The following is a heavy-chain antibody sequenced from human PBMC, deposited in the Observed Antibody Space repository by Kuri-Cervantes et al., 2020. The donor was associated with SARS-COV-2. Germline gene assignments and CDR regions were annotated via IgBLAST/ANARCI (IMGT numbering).Heavy chain of an antibody. Sequence: GGSLRLSCAASGFMFSRCGMHWVRQAPGKGLEWVAVISHDGKNKKCIASGKGRFTISRDNSQNTLYLHMKSLRSEDTAMYYCAKDRVGVQDFWGQGTLVTVSS. CDR1: GFMFSRCG. CDR3: AKDRVGVQDF. CDR2: ISHDGKNK. V-gene: IGHV3-30*18. J-gene: IGHJ4*02. D-gene: IGHD2-21*01.